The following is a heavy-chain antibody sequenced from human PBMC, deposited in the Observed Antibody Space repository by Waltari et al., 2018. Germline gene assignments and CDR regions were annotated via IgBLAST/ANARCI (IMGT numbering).Heavy chain of an antibody. CDR2: INHSGST. Sequence: QVQLQQWGAGLLKPSETLSLTCAVYGGSFSGYYWSWIRQPPGKGLEWIGEINHSGSTSYNPSLKSRVTISVDTSKNQFSLKLSSVTAADTAVYYCAREQYYYDSSEFDYWGQGTLVTVSS. J-gene: IGHJ4*02. CDR1: GGSFSGYY. V-gene: IGHV4-34*01. D-gene: IGHD3-22*01. CDR3: AREQYYYDSSEFDY.